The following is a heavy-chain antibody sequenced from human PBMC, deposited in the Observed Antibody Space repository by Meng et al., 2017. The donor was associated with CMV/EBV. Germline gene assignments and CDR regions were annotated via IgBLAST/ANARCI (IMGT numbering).Heavy chain of an antibody. Sequence: SVKVSCKASGGTFSSYAISWARQAPGQGLEWMGGIIPIFGTANYAQKFQGRVTITTDESTSTAYMELSSLRSEDTAVYYCATSMIVDYDAFDIWGQGTMVTVSS. D-gene: IGHD3-22*01. CDR2: IIPIFGTA. V-gene: IGHV1-69*05. CDR1: GGTFSSYA. CDR3: ATSMIVDYDAFDI. J-gene: IGHJ3*02.